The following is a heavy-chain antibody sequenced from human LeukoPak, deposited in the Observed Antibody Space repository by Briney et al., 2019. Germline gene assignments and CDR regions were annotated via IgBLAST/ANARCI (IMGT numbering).Heavy chain of an antibody. CDR3: AKDAYSSSWSGY. D-gene: IGHD6-13*01. CDR2: IRQDGAEK. Sequence: GGSLRLSCAASGFTFSNHWMSWVRQAPGKGLEWVANIRQDGAEKYYVDSVKGRFTISRDNAKNSVYLEMNSLRVEDTAVYYCAKDAYSSSWSGYWGQGTLVTVSS. V-gene: IGHV3-7*03. J-gene: IGHJ4*02. CDR1: GFTFSNHW.